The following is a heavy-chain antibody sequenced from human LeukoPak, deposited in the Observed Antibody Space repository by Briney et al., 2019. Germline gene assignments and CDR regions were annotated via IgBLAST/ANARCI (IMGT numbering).Heavy chain of an antibody. CDR1: GYTFTGYY. Sequence: ASVKVSCKASGYTFTGYYMHWVRQAPGQGLEWMGWIDPNSGGTNYAQKFQGRVTMTRDSSISTAYMELSRLRSDDTAVYYCARGEYCGSTSCYGLDDYWGQGTLVTVPS. V-gene: IGHV1-2*02. CDR3: ARGEYCGSTSCYGLDDY. J-gene: IGHJ4*02. D-gene: IGHD2-2*01. CDR2: IDPNSGGT.